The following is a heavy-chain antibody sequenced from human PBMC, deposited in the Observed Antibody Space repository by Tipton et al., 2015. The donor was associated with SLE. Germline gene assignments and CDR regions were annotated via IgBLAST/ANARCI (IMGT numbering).Heavy chain of an antibody. CDR1: GDSITSGGYY. D-gene: IGHD3-22*01. J-gene: IGHJ4*02. CDR2: VYDIDFT. V-gene: IGHV4-61*08. Sequence: TLSLTCTVSGDSITSGGYYWSWIRQHPGKGLEWIGYVYDIDFTNYNPSLKSRVTISLDTSKNQFSLKLSSVTAADTAVYYCARDEYRYDGTGYHLLGHFDYWGQGTLVTVSS. CDR3: ARDEYRYDGTGYHLLGHFDY.